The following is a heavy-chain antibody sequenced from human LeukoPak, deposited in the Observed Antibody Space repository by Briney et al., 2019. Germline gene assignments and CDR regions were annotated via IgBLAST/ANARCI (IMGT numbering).Heavy chain of an antibody. J-gene: IGHJ4*02. CDR1: GGSFSDHY. V-gene: IGHV4-34*01. Sequence: SETLSLTCGVYGGSFSDHYWNHTRQPPGKGLEWIGAINHSGSTNYNPSLKSRVTISVDTSKRHFSLMLSSVTAADTAVYYCARLPDNPGYSSSWYPEAIDYWGQGTLVTVSS. CDR3: ARLPDNPGYSSSWYPEAIDY. D-gene: IGHD6-13*01. CDR2: INHSGST.